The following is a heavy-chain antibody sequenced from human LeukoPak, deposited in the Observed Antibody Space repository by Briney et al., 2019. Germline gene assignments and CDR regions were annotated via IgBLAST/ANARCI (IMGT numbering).Heavy chain of an antibody. D-gene: IGHD2-15*01. Sequence: PGGSLRLSCAASGFTFDDYAMHWVRQAPGKGLEWVSGISWNSGSIGYADSVKGRFTISRDNAKNSLYLQMNNLSGEDTALYYCTRDFRDSEVVFHAQDIWGQGTMVTVAS. CDR3: TRDFRDSEVVFHAQDI. CDR1: GFTFDDYA. J-gene: IGHJ3*02. V-gene: IGHV3-9*01. CDR2: ISWNSGSI.